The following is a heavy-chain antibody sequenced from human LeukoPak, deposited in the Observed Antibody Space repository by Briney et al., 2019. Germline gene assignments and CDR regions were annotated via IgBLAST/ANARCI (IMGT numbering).Heavy chain of an antibody. D-gene: IGHD2-21*02. J-gene: IGHJ5*02. CDR2: IHSGGNT. V-gene: IGHV3-53*01. CDR3: AKEGVTALRWFDP. CDR1: GFTASSNY. Sequence: GGSLRLSCTASGFTASSNYMNWVRQAPGKGLEWVSVIHSGGNTYYTDSVKGRFTISRDNSKNTLYLQMNSLRAEDTAVYYCAKEGVTALRWFDPWGQGTLVTVSS.